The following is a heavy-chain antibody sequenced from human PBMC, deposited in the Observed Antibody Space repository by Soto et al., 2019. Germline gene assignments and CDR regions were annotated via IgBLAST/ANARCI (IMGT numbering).Heavy chain of an antibody. J-gene: IGHJ5*02. CDR2: VSSTGST. CDR3: ARFSPPRKSYDSNPGWFDP. Sequence: SETLSLTCTVSGGSLNIYYWTWIRQSPGKGLEWIGYVSSTGSTNHNPSLKSRVILSLDTSTSEVSLSLTSVTAADAAVYFCARFSPPRKSYDSNPGWFDPWGQGIMVTVSS. V-gene: IGHV4-59*01. CDR1: GGSLNIYY. D-gene: IGHD3-22*01.